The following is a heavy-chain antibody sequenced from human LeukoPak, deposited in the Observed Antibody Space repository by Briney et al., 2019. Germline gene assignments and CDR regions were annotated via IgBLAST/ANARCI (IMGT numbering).Heavy chain of an antibody. Sequence: PGGSLRLSCAASGFTFSDYYMHWVRQAPGKGLEWVSLISGDGGSTYYADSVKGRFTISRDNSKNSLYLQMNSLRTEDTALYYCAKDFLTYYYDSSGYKDAFDIWGQGTMATVSS. V-gene: IGHV3-43*02. CDR3: AKDFLTYYYDSSGYKDAFDI. J-gene: IGHJ3*02. CDR1: GFTFSDYY. CDR2: ISGDGGST. D-gene: IGHD3-22*01.